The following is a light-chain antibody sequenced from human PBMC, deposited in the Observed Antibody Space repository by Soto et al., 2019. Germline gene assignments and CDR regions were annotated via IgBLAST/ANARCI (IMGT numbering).Light chain of an antibody. CDR1: QGISSY. CDR2: AAS. V-gene: IGKV1-8*01. Sequence: AIRMTQSPSSLYVSSGDRVTITCRASQGISSYLAWYQQKPGKAPKLLIYAASTLQSGVPSRFSGSGSGTDFTLTISCLQSEDFATYYCQQYYSYPPTFGQGTKLEIK. J-gene: IGKJ2*01. CDR3: QQYYSYPPT.